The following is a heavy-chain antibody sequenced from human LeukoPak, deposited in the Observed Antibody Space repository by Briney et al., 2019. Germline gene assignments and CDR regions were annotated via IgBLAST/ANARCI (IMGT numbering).Heavy chain of an antibody. CDR2: IGTAGDT. CDR3: ARGHSSSWYRAFDI. Sequence: GGSLRLSCAASGFTFSSYDMHWVRQATGKGLEWVSAIGTAGDTYYPGSVKGRFTISRENAKNSLYLQMNSLRAGDTAVYYCARGHSSSWYRAFDIWGQGTMVTVSS. CDR1: GFTFSSYD. D-gene: IGHD6-13*01. V-gene: IGHV3-13*01. J-gene: IGHJ3*02.